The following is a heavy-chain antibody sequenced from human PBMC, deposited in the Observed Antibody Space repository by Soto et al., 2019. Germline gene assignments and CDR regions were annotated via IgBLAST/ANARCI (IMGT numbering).Heavy chain of an antibody. CDR2: INAGNGNT. D-gene: IGHD3-16*02. CDR3: ARDRYQFATWFDP. V-gene: IGHV1-3*01. J-gene: IGHJ5*02. CDR1: GYTFTSYA. Sequence: GASVKVFCKASGYTFTSYAMHWVRQAPGQRLEWMGWINAGNGNTKYSQKFQGRVTITRDTSASTAYMELSSLRSEDTAVYYCARDRYQFATWFDPWGQGTLVTVSS.